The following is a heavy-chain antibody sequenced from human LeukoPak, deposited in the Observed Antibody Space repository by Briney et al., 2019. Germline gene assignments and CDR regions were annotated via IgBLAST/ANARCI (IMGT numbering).Heavy chain of an antibody. Sequence: PSETLSLTCTVSGGSISSSSYYWGWIRQPPGKGLEWIGSIYYSGSTYYNPSLKSRVTISVDTSKNQFSLKLSSVTAADTAVYYCASYSGSSHGCSVYWGQGTLVTVSS. CDR2: IYYSGST. J-gene: IGHJ4*02. CDR1: GGSISSSSYY. CDR3: ASYSGSSHGCSVY. V-gene: IGHV4-39*01. D-gene: IGHD1-26*01.